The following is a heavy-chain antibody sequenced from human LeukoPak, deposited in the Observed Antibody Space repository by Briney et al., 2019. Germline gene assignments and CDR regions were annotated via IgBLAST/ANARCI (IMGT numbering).Heavy chain of an antibody. CDR2: IIPILGIA. V-gene: IGHV1-69*04. CDR3: ARKGSVAAYFDY. D-gene: IGHD6-19*01. Sequence: GASVKVSCKASGGTFSSYAISWVRQAPGQGLEWMGRIIPILGIANYAQKFQGRVTITADKSTSTAYMELSSLRSEDTAVYHCARKGSVAAYFDYWGQGTLVTVSS. CDR1: GGTFSSYA. J-gene: IGHJ4*02.